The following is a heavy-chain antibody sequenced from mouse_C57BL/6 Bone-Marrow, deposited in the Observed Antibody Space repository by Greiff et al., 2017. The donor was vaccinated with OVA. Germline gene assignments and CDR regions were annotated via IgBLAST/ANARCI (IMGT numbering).Heavy chain of an antibody. CDR1: GYTFTSYW. CDR3: AIYYSNYVAMDY. V-gene: IGHV1-74*01. D-gene: IGHD2-5*01. CDR2: IHPSDSDT. Sequence: QVHVKQPGAELVKPGASVKVSCKASGYTFTSYWMHWVKQRPGQGLEWIGRIHPSDSDTNYNQKFKGKATLTVDKSSSTAYMPLSSLTSEDSAVYYCAIYYSNYVAMDYWGQGTSVTVSS. J-gene: IGHJ4*01.